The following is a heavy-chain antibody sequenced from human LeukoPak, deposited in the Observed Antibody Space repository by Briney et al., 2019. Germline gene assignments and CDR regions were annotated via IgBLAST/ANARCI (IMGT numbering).Heavy chain of an antibody. J-gene: IGHJ5*02. CDR3: ARITVTQFDP. CDR1: GFTVSNKY. V-gene: IGHV3-66*01. CDR2: IYSGGNT. D-gene: IGHD4-11*01. Sequence: GGSLRLSCAASGFTVSNKYMSWVRQAPGKGLEWVSVIYSGGNTYYADSVKGRFTISRDNSKNTVDLQMNSLRGEDTAVYYCARITVTQFDPWGQGTLVTVSS.